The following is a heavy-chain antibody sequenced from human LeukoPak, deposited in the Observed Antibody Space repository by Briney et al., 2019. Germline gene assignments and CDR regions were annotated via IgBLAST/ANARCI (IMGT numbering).Heavy chain of an antibody. V-gene: IGHV4-59*01. CDR2: IYYSGST. CDR1: GGSISSYY. J-gene: IGHJ4*02. Sequence: PSETLSLTCTVSGGSISSYYWSWIRQPPGKGLEWIGYIYYSGSTNYNPSLKSRVTISVDTSKNQFSLKLSSVTAADTAVYYCARDPSYYYGSGSSHSDYWGQGTLVTVSS. CDR3: ARDPSYYYGSGSSHSDY. D-gene: IGHD3-10*01.